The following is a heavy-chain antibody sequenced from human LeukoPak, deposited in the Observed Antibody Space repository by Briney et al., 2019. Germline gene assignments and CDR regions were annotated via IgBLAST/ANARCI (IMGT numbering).Heavy chain of an antibody. CDR1: GGSISSSSYY. CDR3: ARVSPSGVWDV. V-gene: IGHV4-61*02. D-gene: IGHD3-10*01. CDR2: IYTSGST. Sequence: PSETLSLTCTVSGGSISSSSYYWSWIRQPAGKGLEWTGRIYTSGSTNYNPSLNSRVTISIDTSKNQFSLSLSSVTAADTAVYYCARVSPSGVWDVWGQGTTVTVSS. J-gene: IGHJ6*02.